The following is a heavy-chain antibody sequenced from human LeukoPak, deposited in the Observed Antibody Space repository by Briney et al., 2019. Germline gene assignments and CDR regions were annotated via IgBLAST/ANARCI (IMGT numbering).Heavy chain of an antibody. D-gene: IGHD5-12*01. J-gene: IGHJ4*02. CDR3: ARDHISGYELYYFDY. Sequence: PGGSLRLSCAASGFTLSSYAMHWVRQAPGKGGEGVAVISYDGSNKYYADSVKGRFTISRDNSKNTLYLQMNSLRAEDTAVYYCARDHISGYELYYFDYWGQGTLVTVSS. CDR2: ISYDGSNK. V-gene: IGHV3-30*04. CDR1: GFTLSSYA.